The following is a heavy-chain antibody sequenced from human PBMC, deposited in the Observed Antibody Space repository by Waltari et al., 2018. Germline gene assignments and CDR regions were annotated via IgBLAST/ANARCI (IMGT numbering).Heavy chain of an antibody. CDR3: ARSAFWTFDY. V-gene: IGHV3-7*01. CDR2: VKQDGGEQ. D-gene: IGHD3-3*01. J-gene: IGHJ4*02. Sequence: EAQLVAAGGGLVGRGGYLRCSGEASGLLFRAKWTAWVRRAPWTGLEWVAGVKQDGGEQDYVDSVKGRFTISRDNAKNSLYLQMNGLRAEDTAVYYWARSAFWTFDYWGQGTLVTVSS. CDR1: GLLFRAKW.